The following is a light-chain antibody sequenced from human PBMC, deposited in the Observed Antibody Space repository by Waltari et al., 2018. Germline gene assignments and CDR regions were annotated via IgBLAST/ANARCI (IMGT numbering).Light chain of an antibody. CDR3: QQRSNWPHT. V-gene: IGKV3-11*01. CDR2: DAS. J-gene: IGKJ3*01. CDR1: QSVSTY. Sequence: ESVLTQSPATLSLSQGEGATVSCRASQSVSTYLDWYQQKPGQAPRLLIYDASNRATGIPARFSGSGSGTDFTLTISSLEAEDFAVYYCQQRSNWPHTFGHGTKVDIK.